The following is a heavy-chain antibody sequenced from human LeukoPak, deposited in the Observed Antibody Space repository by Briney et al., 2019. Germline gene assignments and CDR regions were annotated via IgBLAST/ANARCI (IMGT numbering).Heavy chain of an antibody. J-gene: IGHJ4*02. CDR2: INPSGGST. V-gene: IGHV1-46*01. D-gene: IGHD3-10*01. Sequence: ASVKVSCKASGYTFTSYYMHWVRQAPGQGLEWMGIINPSGGSTSYAQKFQGRVTMTRDTSTSTVYMELSSLRSEDTAVYYCARDPSYYGSGSYPFDSWGQGTLVTVSS. CDR3: ARDPSYYGSGSYPFDS. CDR1: GYTFTSYY.